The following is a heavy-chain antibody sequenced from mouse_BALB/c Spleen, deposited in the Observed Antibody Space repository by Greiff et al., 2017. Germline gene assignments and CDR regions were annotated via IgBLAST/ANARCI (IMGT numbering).Heavy chain of an antibody. V-gene: IGHV5-12-2*01. Sequence: DVKLVESGGGLVQPGGSLKLSCAASGFTFSSYTMSWVRQTPEKRLEWVAYISNGGGSTYYPDTVKGRFTISRDNAKNTLYLQMSSLKSEDTAMYYCARHMVTTYYFDYWGQGTTLTVSS. CDR1: GFTFSSYT. J-gene: IGHJ2*01. D-gene: IGHD2-1*01. CDR3: ARHMVTTYYFDY. CDR2: ISNGGGST.